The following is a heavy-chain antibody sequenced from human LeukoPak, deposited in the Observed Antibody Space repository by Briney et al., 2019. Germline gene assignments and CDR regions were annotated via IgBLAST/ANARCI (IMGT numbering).Heavy chain of an antibody. CDR3: AREGIVGTGGAFDI. J-gene: IGHJ3*02. CDR2: INPNSGGT. CDR1: GYTFTGYY. Sequence: AAVKVSCKASGYTFTGYYMHWVRQAPGQGREWMGWINPNSGGTNYAQKFQGRVTMTRDTSISTAYMELSRLRSDDRAVYYCAREGIVGTGGAFDIWGQGTMVTVSS. D-gene: IGHD1-26*01. V-gene: IGHV1-2*02.